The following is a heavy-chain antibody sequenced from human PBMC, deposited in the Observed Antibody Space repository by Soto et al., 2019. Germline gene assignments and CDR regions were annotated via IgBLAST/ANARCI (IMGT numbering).Heavy chain of an antibody. CDR1: GYTFTGNA. CDR3: AREGYDSSGYPLGY. D-gene: IGHD3-22*01. V-gene: IGHV1-3*04. Sequence: QVQLVQSGAEVKKPGASVKVSCKASGYTFTGNAMHWVRQAPGQRLEWMGWINTGNGNTKYSQKFQGRVTITRDTSATTTYMELSSLRSDDTAVYYCAREGYDSSGYPLGYWGQGTLVTGSS. J-gene: IGHJ4*02. CDR2: INTGNGNT.